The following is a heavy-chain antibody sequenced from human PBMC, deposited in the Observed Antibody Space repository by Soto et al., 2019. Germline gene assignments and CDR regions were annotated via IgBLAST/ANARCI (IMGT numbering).Heavy chain of an antibody. CDR1: GGSISSGDYY. Sequence: SETLSLTCTVSGGSISSGDYYWSWIRQPPGKGLEWIGYIYYSGSTYYNPSLKSRVTISVDTSKNQFSLKLNSVTAADTAVYYCARLGTYDFWSGYPEYNWFDPWGQGTLVTVSS. V-gene: IGHV4-30-4*01. CDR3: ARLGTYDFWSGYPEYNWFDP. CDR2: IYYSGST. J-gene: IGHJ5*02. D-gene: IGHD3-3*01.